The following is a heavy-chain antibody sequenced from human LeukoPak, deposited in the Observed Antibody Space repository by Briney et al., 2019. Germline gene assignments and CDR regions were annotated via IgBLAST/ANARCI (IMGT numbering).Heavy chain of an antibody. CDR2: MNPNGGDT. CDR1: GYTFTSYY. Sequence: ASEKVSCKASGYTFTSYYMHWVRQAPGQGLEWMGIMNPNGGDTSYAEKFQGRVTMTRDKSTTTVYMELSSLTSEDTAVYYCARVHRGDYAENCDYWGQGTLVTVSS. J-gene: IGHJ4*02. D-gene: IGHD4-17*01. CDR3: ARVHRGDYAENCDY. V-gene: IGHV1-46*01.